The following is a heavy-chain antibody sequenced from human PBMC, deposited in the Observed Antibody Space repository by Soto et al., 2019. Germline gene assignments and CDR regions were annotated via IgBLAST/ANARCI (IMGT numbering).Heavy chain of an antibody. D-gene: IGHD6-13*01. CDR2: TSGSGSSI. V-gene: IGHV3-23*01. CDR3: ARGGDSSSWKNWFDP. J-gene: IGHJ5*02. CDR1: GFTFSNYA. Sequence: EVQLLESGGGLVQPGGSLRLSCAASGFTFSNYAMTWVRQAPGKGLERVSGTSGSGSSIYYADSVKGRFTISRHNSKNTLYLQMNSLRAEDTAVYYCARGGDSSSWKNWFDPWGKGTLVTVSS.